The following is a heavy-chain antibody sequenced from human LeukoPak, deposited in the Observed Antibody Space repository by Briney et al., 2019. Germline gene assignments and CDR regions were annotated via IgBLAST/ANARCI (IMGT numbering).Heavy chain of an antibody. CDR1: GYTFTSYA. V-gene: IGHV1-3*01. Sequence: GAPVKVSCKASGYTFTSYAMHWVRQAPGQRLEWMGWINAGNGNTKYSQKFQGRVTITRDTSASTAYMELSSLRSEDTAVYYCARGGEDCSSTSCYAGYYYGMDVWGKGTTVTVS. D-gene: IGHD2-2*01. CDR2: INAGNGNT. J-gene: IGHJ6*04. CDR3: ARGGEDCSSTSCYAGYYYGMDV.